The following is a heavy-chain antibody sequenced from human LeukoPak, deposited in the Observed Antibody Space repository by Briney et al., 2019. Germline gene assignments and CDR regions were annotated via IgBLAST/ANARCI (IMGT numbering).Heavy chain of an antibody. J-gene: IGHJ4*02. D-gene: IGHD5-12*01. CDR1: GGSISSYY. Sequence: SETLSLTCTVSGGSISSYYWSWIRQPPGKGLEWIGYIYYSGSTNYNPSLKSRVTISVDTSKNQFPLKLSSVTAADTAVYYCARDKRGPILYWGQGTLVTVSS. CDR2: IYYSGST. V-gene: IGHV4-59*01. CDR3: ARDKRGPILY.